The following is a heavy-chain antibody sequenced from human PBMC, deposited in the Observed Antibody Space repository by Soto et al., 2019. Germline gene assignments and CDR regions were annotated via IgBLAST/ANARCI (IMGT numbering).Heavy chain of an antibody. Sequence: GSLLLSCAASGFTVSSTYLTWVRQAPGKGLEWVAILYTGTDTVYADSVKGRFTISRDSSKNTFYLQMNSLRAEDTAMYFCARSRHTGTYSGRFLDYWGQGSQVTVYS. CDR3: ARSRHTGTYSGRFLDY. CDR1: GFTVSSTY. V-gene: IGHV3-53*01. D-gene: IGHD1-26*01. J-gene: IGHJ4*02. CDR2: LYTGTDT.